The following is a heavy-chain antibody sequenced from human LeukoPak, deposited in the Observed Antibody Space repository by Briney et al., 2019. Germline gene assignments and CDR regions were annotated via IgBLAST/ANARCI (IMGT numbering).Heavy chain of an antibody. J-gene: IGHJ4*02. V-gene: IGHV3-30*02. CDR3: AKDGGQRWLQFCNFDY. Sequence: DSMKGRFTVSRDNSKNTLYLQMNSLRAEDTAVYYCAKDGGQRWLQFCNFDYWGQGTLVTVSS. D-gene: IGHD5-24*01.